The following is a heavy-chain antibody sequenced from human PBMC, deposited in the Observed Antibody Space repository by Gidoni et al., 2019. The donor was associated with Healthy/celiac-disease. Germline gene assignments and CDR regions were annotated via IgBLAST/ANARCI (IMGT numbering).Heavy chain of an antibody. CDR2: IVVGSGNT. V-gene: IGHV1-58*01. CDR3: AAYYDSSGYYGSDY. CDR1: GCTFTSSA. J-gene: IGHJ4*02. D-gene: IGHD3-22*01. Sequence: QMQLVQSGPEVKKPGTSVKVSCKASGCTFTSSAVQWVRQARGQRLEWIGWIVVGSGNTNYEQKFQERVTITRDMSTSTAYMELSSLRSEDTAVYYCAAYYDSSGYYGSDYWGQGTLVTVSS.